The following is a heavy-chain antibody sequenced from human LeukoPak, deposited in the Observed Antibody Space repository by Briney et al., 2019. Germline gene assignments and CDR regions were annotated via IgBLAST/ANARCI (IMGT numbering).Heavy chain of an antibody. V-gene: IGHV4-4*09. Sequence: PSETLSLTCTVSGGSISSYHWSWLRHPPGKGLEGIGYIYTSGSTNYNPSLKSRVTISVDTSKNQFSLKLSSVTAADTAVYYCARGLTGGYYFDYWGQGTLVTGSS. CDR1: GGSISSYH. CDR2: IYTSGST. J-gene: IGHJ4*02. CDR3: ARGLTGGYYFDY. D-gene: IGHD7-27*01.